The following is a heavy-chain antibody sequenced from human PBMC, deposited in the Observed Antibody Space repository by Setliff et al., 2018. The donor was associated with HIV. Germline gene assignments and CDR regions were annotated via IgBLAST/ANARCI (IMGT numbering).Heavy chain of an antibody. D-gene: IGHD3-16*01. CDR2: IYYSGYYKA. CDR1: GASINNGDYY. V-gene: IGHV4-30-4*01. CDR3: ARAISFDFPSGLKGTFDV. Sequence: SETLSLTCSVSGASINNGDYYWSWIRQSPGEGLEWIGYIYYSGYYKAYYDSNPALKSRFSASVDTSRNQLSLELQSKTAADTAMYYCARAISFDFPSGLKGTFDVWGLGTMVTVSS. J-gene: IGHJ3*01.